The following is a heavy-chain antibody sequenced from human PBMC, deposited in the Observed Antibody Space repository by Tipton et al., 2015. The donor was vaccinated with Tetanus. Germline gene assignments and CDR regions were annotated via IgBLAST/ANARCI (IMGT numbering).Heavy chain of an antibody. J-gene: IGHJ4*02. CDR3: AREPVRRSDY. CDR1: GYTFSAHT. Sequence: SLRLSCKASGYTFSAHTMHWVRQAPGKGLEWLSFIETNARGGATRYAASVQDRFTISRDDSKNTVYLEMNSLNSEDTAVYFCAREPVRRSDYWGQGTLVTVSS. V-gene: IGHV3-49*04. CDR2: IETNARGGAT.